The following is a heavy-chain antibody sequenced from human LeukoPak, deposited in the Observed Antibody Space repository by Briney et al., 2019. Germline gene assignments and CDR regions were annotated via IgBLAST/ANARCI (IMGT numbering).Heavy chain of an antibody. CDR1: GRSISSNY. V-gene: IGHV4-59*01. D-gene: IGHD2/OR15-2a*01. CDR2: IYNSGST. Sequence: SETLSLTWTVSGRSISSNYWSWIRQPPGKGLEWLGYIYNSGSTNYNPSLKSRVTISVDTSKNQFSLKLSSVTAADTAVYYCARVSPDNHFYYYYMDVWGKGTTVTVSS. J-gene: IGHJ6*03. CDR3: ARVSPDNHFYYYYMDV.